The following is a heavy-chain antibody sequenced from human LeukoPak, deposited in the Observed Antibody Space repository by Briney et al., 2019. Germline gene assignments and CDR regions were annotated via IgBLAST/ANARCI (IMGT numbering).Heavy chain of an antibody. Sequence: GESLKISCKGSGYSFTSYWIGWVRQMPGKGLEWMGIIYPGDSDTRYSPSFQGQVTISADKSISTAYLQWSSLKASDTAMYYCASRPLLSSAAAESPGAFDSWGQGTMVTVSS. CDR2: IYPGDSDT. J-gene: IGHJ3*02. CDR1: GYSFTSYW. D-gene: IGHD6-13*01. CDR3: ASRPLLSSAAAESPGAFDS. V-gene: IGHV5-51*01.